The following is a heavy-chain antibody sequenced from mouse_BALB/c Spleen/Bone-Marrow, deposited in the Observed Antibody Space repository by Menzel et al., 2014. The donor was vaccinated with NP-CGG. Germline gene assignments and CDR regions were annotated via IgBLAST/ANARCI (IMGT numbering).Heavy chain of an antibody. CDR1: GFTFSSYA. CDR2: ISSGGSYT. V-gene: IGHV5-9-4*01. CDR3: ARAYRYDGGYYYAMDY. D-gene: IGHD2-14*01. Sequence: EVMLVESGGGSVKPGGSLKLSCAASGFTFSSYAMSWVRQSPEKRLEGVAEISSGGSYTYYPDTLTGRFTISRDSAKNTLYLKMSSLRSEDTAMYYCARAYRYDGGYYYAMDYWGQGASVTVSP. J-gene: IGHJ4*01.